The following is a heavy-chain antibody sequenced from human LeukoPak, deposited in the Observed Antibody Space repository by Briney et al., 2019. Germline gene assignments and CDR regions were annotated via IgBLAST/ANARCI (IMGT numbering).Heavy chain of an antibody. Sequence: PAGSLRLSCAASGFTFSKYWMLWVRQAPGKGLESVSRINTDGTVTTYADSLKGRFTVSSDNADNTMFLQMNSVRDEDTAVYYCATKQWLAPPPDSWGQGTPVTVYS. CDR1: GFTFSKYW. J-gene: IGHJ4*02. CDR2: INTDGTVT. D-gene: IGHD6-19*01. V-gene: IGHV3-74*01. CDR3: ATKQWLAPPPDS.